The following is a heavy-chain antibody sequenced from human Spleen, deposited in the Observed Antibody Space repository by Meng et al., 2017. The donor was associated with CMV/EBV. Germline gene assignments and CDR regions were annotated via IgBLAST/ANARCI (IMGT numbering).Heavy chain of an antibody. D-gene: IGHD3-3*01. J-gene: IGHJ4*02. V-gene: IGHV4-39*07. CDR2: IYYSGST. CDR1: GGSISSSSYY. Sequence: SETLSLTCTVSGGSISSSSYYWGWIRQPPGKGPEWIGSIYYSGSTNYNPSLKSRVTISVDTSRSQFSLNLTSVTAADTAIYYCARGRGDDLWSGFYYYFDNWGQGALVTVSS. CDR3: ARGRGDDLWSGFYYYFDN.